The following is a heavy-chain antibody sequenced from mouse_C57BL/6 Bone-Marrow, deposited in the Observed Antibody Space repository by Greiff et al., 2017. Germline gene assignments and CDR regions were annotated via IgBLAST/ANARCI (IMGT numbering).Heavy chain of an antibody. Sequence: VQLQQSGSELRSPGSSVKLSCKDFDSEVFPIAYMSWVRQKPGHGFEWIGGILPSIGRTIYGEKFEDKATLDADTLSNTAYLELNSLTSEDSAIYYCARHYGNYVPYAMDYWGQGTSVTVSS. CDR2: ILPSIGRT. V-gene: IGHV15-2*01. J-gene: IGHJ4*01. CDR1: DSEVFPIAY. CDR3: ARHYGNYVPYAMDY. D-gene: IGHD2-1*01.